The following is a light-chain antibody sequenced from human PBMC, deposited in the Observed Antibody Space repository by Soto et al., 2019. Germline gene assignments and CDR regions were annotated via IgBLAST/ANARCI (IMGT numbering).Light chain of an antibody. Sequence: EIVMTQSPATLSVSPGERATLSCRASQSVSSNLAWYQQKPGQAPRLLIYGASTRATGIPARFSGSGSGTVFTLTICSLQSEDFAIYYCQHYNNWPPWTFGQGTKVEIK. J-gene: IGKJ1*01. CDR1: QSVSSN. CDR3: QHYNNWPPWT. V-gene: IGKV3-15*01. CDR2: GAS.